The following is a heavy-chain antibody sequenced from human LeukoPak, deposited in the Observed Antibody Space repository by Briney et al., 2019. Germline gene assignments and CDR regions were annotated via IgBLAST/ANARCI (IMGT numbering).Heavy chain of an antibody. CDR3: ARVPSGQGGAFDI. CDR1: GFTFSSYS. CDR2: ISSSSSTI. J-gene: IGHJ3*02. V-gene: IGHV3-48*04. D-gene: IGHD6-25*01. Sequence: GGSLRLSCAASGFTFSSYSMNWVRQAPGKGLEWVSYISSSSSTIHYADSVKGRFTISRDNAKNSLYLQMNSLRAEDTAVYYCARVPSGQGGAFDIWGQGTMVTVSS.